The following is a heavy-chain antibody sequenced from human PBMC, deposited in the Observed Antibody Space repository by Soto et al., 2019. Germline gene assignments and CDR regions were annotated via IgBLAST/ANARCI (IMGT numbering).Heavy chain of an antibody. V-gene: IGHV3-74*01. Sequence: EVQLVESGGGLVQPGGSLRLSCAASGFTFTSYWMNWVRQAPGKGLVLVSRINSDGSTTGYVASVKGRFTISRENAKNTLYLQMNSLRAEDTAVYYCARRDQIAYYYGMDVWGQGTTVTVSS. CDR3: ARRDQIAYYYGMDV. CDR2: INSDGSTT. CDR1: GFTFTSYW. J-gene: IGHJ6*02. D-gene: IGHD2-21*01.